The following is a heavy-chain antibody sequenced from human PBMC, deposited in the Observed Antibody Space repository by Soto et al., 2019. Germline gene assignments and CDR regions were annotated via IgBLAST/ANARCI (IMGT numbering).Heavy chain of an antibody. J-gene: IGHJ6*02. CDR1: GDSVSNNSAA. CDR3: ARDLRGIQLWSSFYYGMDV. V-gene: IGHV6-1*01. D-gene: IGHD5-18*01. CDR2: TYYRSKWYN. Sequence: SQTLSLTCAISGDSVSNNSAAWNWIRQSPSRGLEWLGRTYYRSKWYNDYAVSVKSRITINTDTSKNQLSLHLNSVTPEDTAVYYCARDLRGIQLWSSFYYGMDVWGQGTTVTVSS.